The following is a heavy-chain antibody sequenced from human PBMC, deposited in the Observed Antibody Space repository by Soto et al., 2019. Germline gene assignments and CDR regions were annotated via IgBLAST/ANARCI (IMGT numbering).Heavy chain of an antibody. Sequence: EVQLLESGGGLVLPGGSLRLSCAGSGFTPTTTPLGWVRQPPGKGLEWVTTISGTASRTYYVDSVKGRFFISRDNSKNTVTLHMNNLTLDDTAVDYCATSFRDFDNWGQGTRVTVSS. CDR1: GFTPTTTP. CDR3: ATSFRDFDN. V-gene: IGHV3-23*01. J-gene: IGHJ4*02. D-gene: IGHD2-15*01. CDR2: ISGTASRT.